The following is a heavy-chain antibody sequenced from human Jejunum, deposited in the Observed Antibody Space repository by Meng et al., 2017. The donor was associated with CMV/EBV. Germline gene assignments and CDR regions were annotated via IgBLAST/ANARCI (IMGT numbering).Heavy chain of an antibody. J-gene: IGHJ6*02. V-gene: IGHV4-59*01. CDR3: GRVNGDYYYAMDV. Sequence: NVSGASINDYYWGLIRQPPGKGPEWIGYIYYSGSTTYNPSLTRRVTISLDRSKKHFSLTVRSVTAADTAVYYCGRVNGDYYYAMDVWGHGTTVTVSS. CDR2: IYYSGST. D-gene: IGHD4-17*01. CDR1: GASINDYY.